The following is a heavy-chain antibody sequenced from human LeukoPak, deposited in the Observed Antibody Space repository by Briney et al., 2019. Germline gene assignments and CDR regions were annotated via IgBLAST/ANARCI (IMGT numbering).Heavy chain of an antibody. J-gene: IGHJ5*02. CDR3: ARGVSASEYYYDSSGYYADWFDP. D-gene: IGHD3-22*01. Sequence: SQTLSLTCAVSGGSLSSGDNSWSWIRQPPGKGLEWIGEINHSGSTNYNPSLKSRVTISVDTSKNQFSLKLSSVTAADTAVYYCARGVSASEYYYDSSGYYADWFDPWGQGTLVTVSS. CDR2: INHSGST. V-gene: IGHV4-30-2*01. CDR1: GGSLSSGDNS.